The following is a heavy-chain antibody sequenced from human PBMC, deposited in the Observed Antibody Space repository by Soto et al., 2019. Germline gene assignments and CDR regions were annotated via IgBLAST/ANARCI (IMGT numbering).Heavy chain of an antibody. CDR1: GVSVTSISNY. CDR3: AREAACGTECNPRGNYNYYGVDV. D-gene: IGHD1-26*01. Sequence: QVALQESGPGLVKPSETLSLSCSVSGVSVTSISNYWSWIRQSPGKGLEWIGYIYSNGISEYNPSLRSRVTIAIDTSKNQFSLQLTSVIAADTAAYYCAREAACGTECNPRGNYNYYGVDVWGQGTTVTVSS. CDR2: IYSNGIS. V-gene: IGHV4-61*01. J-gene: IGHJ6*02.